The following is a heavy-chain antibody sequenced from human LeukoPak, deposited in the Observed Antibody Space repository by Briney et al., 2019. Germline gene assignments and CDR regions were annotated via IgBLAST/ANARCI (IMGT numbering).Heavy chain of an antibody. J-gene: IGHJ4*02. V-gene: IGHV1-18*04. CDR2: ISAYNGNT. CDR3: AREGHSGSYFGSPSNPYYFDY. CDR1: GYTFTGYY. Sequence: ASVKVSCKASGYTFTGYYMHWVRQAPGQGLEWMGWISAYNGNTNYAQKLQGRVTMTTDTSTSTAYMELRSLRSDDTAVYYCAREGHSGSYFGSPSNPYYFDYWGQGTLVTVSS. D-gene: IGHD1-26*01.